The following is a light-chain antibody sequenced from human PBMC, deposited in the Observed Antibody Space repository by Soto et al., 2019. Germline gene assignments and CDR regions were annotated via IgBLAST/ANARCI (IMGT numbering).Light chain of an antibody. CDR2: GAS. CDR3: QQFFCAVLT. V-gene: IGKV1-39*01. J-gene: IGKJ4*01. CDR1: ETISTF. Sequence: DIQLTQSPSSLSASLGDSITITCRASETISTFLNWYQVQPGKAPRLLVYGASYLQVGVPVRFRGSGSGTLFTLTIDNLQREDLASYFCQQFFCAVLTFGGGTRVDI.